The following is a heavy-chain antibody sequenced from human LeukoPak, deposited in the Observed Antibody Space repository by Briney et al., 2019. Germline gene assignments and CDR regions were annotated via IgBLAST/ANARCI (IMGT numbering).Heavy chain of an antibody. D-gene: IGHD2-15*01. CDR3: ARHVARTKDALDI. CDR1: GYSFTSYW. CDR2: IYPGDSDT. J-gene: IGHJ3*02. Sequence: GESLKISCKGSGYSFTSYWIGWVRQMPGKGLEWMGIIYPGDSDTRYSPSFQGQVTISADKSISTAYLQWSSLKASDTAMYYCARHVARTKDALDIWGQGTMVTVSS. V-gene: IGHV5-51*01.